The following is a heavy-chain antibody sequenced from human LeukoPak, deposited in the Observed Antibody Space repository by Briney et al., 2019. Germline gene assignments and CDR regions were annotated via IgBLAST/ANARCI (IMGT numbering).Heavy chain of an antibody. J-gene: IGHJ6*02. Sequence: GGSLRLSCAASGFALSSYEMNWVGQAPGKGLEWLSYISSSDNTIKYADSVKGRFTISRDNAKMSLYLQMSSLRAEDTAVYYCARGDGGYYYGMDVWGQGTTVTVS. V-gene: IGHV3-48*03. CDR3: ARGDGGYYYGMDV. CDR2: ISSSDNTI. CDR1: GFALSSYE.